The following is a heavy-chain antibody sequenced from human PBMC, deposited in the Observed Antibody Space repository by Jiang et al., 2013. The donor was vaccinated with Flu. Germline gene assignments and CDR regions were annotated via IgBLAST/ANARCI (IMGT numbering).Heavy chain of an antibody. Sequence: LLKPSETLSLTCVVSDYSVRGDLYWAWVRQAPGKGLEWIATILHSGSIYYNPSFQNRVTISVDTSNNQFSLKLTSVSAADTAMYFCAGRPLDGYSYGPFDYWGRGILVTVSS. D-gene: IGHD5-18*01. CDR3: AGRPLDGYSYGPFDY. CDR2: ILHSGSI. CDR1: DYSVRGDLY. J-gene: IGHJ4*02. V-gene: IGHV4-38-2*01.